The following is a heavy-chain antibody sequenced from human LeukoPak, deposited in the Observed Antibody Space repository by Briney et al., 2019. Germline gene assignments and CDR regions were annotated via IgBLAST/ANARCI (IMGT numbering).Heavy chain of an antibody. Sequence: SETLSLTCTVSGGYIRSYYWSWIRQPPGKGLEWIGYIYYSGSTNYNPSLKSRVTISVDTSKNQFSLKLSSVTAADTAVYYCARDQLDSSSWYNWFDPWGQGTLVTVSS. CDR1: GGYIRSYY. D-gene: IGHD6-13*01. CDR3: ARDQLDSSSWYNWFDP. CDR2: IYYSGST. V-gene: IGHV4-59*01. J-gene: IGHJ5*02.